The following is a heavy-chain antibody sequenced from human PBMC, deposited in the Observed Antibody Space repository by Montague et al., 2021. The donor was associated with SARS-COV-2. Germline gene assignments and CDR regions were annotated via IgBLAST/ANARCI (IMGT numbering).Heavy chain of an antibody. J-gene: IGHJ4*02. Sequence: PALVKPTQTLTLTCTFSGFSLSTSGMCVSWIRQPLGKALEWLALIDWDDDKYYSTSLKTRLTISKDTSKNQVVLTMTNMDPVDTATYYCARTYYDILTGYYTYDYWGQGTLVTVSS. CDR2: IDWDDDK. D-gene: IGHD3-9*01. V-gene: IGHV2-70*01. CDR1: GFSLSTSGMC. CDR3: ARTYYDILTGYYTYDY.